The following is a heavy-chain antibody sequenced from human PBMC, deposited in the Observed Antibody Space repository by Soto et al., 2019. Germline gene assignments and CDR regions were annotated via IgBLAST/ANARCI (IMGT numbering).Heavy chain of an antibody. Sequence: QLQLQESGSGLVKPSQTLSLTCAVSGGSISSGGYSWSWIRQPPGKGLEWIGYIYHRGSTYYNPSLKSRVTISVDRSKNQFSLKLSSVTAADTAVYYCAKSGSYYNPYYYYGMDVWGQGTTVTVSS. J-gene: IGHJ6*02. D-gene: IGHD3-10*01. CDR1: GGSISSGGYS. CDR3: AKSGSYYNPYYYYGMDV. CDR2: IYHRGST. V-gene: IGHV4-30-2*01.